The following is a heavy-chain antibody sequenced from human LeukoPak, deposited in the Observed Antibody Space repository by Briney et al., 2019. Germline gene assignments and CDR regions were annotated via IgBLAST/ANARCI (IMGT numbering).Heavy chain of an antibody. Sequence: GGSLRLSCAASGFTYSVYWMSWVRQAPGKGLEWVANIKQDGSQIYYVDSMKGRFTISRDNGKNSLYLQMNSLRAEDTAMYHCARIGYSSSSFDYWGQGTLVTVTS. CDR1: GFTYSVYW. CDR3: ARIGYSSSSFDY. V-gene: IGHV3-7*01. J-gene: IGHJ4*02. D-gene: IGHD6-13*01. CDR2: IKQDGSQI.